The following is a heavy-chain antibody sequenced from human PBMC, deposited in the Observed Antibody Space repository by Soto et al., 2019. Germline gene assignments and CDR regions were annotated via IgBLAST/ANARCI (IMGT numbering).Heavy chain of an antibody. CDR1: GFTFSSYD. D-gene: IGHD6-13*01. Sequence: PGGSLRLSCAASGFTFSSYDMHWVRQVTGKGLEWVSAIGAAGDTYYPDSVKGRFTISRENAKNSLYLQMNSLRAEDTAVYYCAKDPKGSSWYSFDYWGLGTLVTVSS. CDR2: IGAAGDT. CDR3: AKDPKGSSWYSFDY. J-gene: IGHJ4*02. V-gene: IGHV3-13*01.